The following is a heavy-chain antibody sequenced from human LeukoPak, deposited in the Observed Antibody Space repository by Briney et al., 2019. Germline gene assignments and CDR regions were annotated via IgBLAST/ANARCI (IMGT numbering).Heavy chain of an antibody. V-gene: IGHV3-23*01. D-gene: IGHD3-22*01. J-gene: IGHJ1*01. CDR3: AKAGMIVVVITLYFQH. CDR2: ISGSGGST. Sequence: GGSLRLSCAASGFTFDDYAMSWVRQAPGKGLEWVSAISGSGGSTYYADSVKGRFTISRDNSKNTLYLQMNSLRAEDTAVYYCAKAGMIVVVITLYFQHWGQGTLVTVSS. CDR1: GFTFDDYA.